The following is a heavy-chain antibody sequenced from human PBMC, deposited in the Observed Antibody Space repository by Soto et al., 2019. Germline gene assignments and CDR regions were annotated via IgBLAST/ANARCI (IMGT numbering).Heavy chain of an antibody. Sequence: GSLRLSCAASGFTFSSYSMNWVRQAPGKGLEWVSYISSSSSTIYYADSVKGRFTISRDNAKNSLYLQMNSLRVEDTAVYYCARAVRSGSYPYYYYGMDVWGQGTTVTVSS. CDR3: ARAVRSGSYPYYYYGMDV. CDR2: ISSSSSTI. J-gene: IGHJ6*02. V-gene: IGHV3-48*01. D-gene: IGHD3-10*01. CDR1: GFTFSSYS.